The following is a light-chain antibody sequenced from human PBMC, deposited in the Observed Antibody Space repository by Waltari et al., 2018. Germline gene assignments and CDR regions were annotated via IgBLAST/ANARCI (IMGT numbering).Light chain of an antibody. J-gene: IGLJ1*01. CDR2: DVT. V-gene: IGLV2-14*03. CDR1: SSDVGTYDY. CDR3: SSYTTSSTVYV. Sequence: QSALTQPASVSGSPGQSITISCTGTSSDVGTYDYVSWYQQHPGKAPKLMIYDVTKRPSGIANRCSGSKSGNTASLTISGLQAEDEADYCCSSYTTSSTVYVFGTGTKVTVL.